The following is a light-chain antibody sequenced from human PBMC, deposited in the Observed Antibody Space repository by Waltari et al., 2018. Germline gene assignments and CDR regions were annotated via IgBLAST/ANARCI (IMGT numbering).Light chain of an antibody. CDR2: EVS. Sequence: QSALTQPASVSGSPGQSITISCTGTSSAVGAYNYFSWYQFYPGKAPKSMIYEVSNRPSGVSIRFSGSKSANTASLTISGLQAEDEADYYCSSYTTSSTLGVFGGGTKLTVL. J-gene: IGLJ3*02. CDR3: SSYTTSSTLGV. V-gene: IGLV2-14*01. CDR1: SSAVGAYNY.